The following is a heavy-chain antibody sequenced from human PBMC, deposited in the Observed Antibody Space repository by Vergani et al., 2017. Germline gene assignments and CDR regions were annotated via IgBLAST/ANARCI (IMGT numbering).Heavy chain of an antibody. V-gene: IGHV1-18*01. CDR3: ARDPSLNPGNYYGMDV. D-gene: IGHD3-10*01. Sequence: QVQLVQSGAELKKPGASVKVSCKASGYTFTSYGISWVRQAPGQGLEWMGLISAYNGNTNYAQKLQGRVTMTTDTSTNTAYMELRSLRSDDTAVYYCARDPSLNPGNYYGMDVWGQGTTVTVSS. CDR1: GYTFTSYG. J-gene: IGHJ6*02. CDR2: ISAYNGNT.